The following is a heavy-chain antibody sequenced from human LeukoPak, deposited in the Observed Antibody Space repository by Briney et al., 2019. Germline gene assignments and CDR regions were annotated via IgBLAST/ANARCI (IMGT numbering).Heavy chain of an antibody. J-gene: IGHJ4*02. CDR3: ARDRGSGLDY. CDR1: GFSFDDYA. CDR2: ISWNSGFI. Sequence: GGSLRLSCAASGFSFDDYAMHWVRQAPGKGLEWVSSISWNSGFIAYADSVKGRFTISRDNSKNTLYLQMNSLRAEDTAVYYCARDRGSGLDYWGQGTLVTVSS. V-gene: IGHV3-9*01. D-gene: IGHD3-10*01.